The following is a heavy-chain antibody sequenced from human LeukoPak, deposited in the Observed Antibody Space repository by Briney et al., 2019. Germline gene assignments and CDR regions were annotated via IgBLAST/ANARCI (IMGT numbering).Heavy chain of an antibody. D-gene: IGHD2-2*01. J-gene: IGHJ4*02. V-gene: IGHV1-69*13. CDR3: ATSGGNLYCSSTSCRFDY. CDR2: IIPIFGTA. CDR1: GGTFSSYA. Sequence: ASVKVSCKASGGTFSSYAISWVRQAPGQGLEWMGGIIPIFGTANYAQKLQGRVTITADESTSTAYMELSSLRSEDTAVYYCATSGGNLYCSSTSCRFDYWGQGTLVTVSS.